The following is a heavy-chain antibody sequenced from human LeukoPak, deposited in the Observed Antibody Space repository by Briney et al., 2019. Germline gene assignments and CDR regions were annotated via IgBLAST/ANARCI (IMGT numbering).Heavy chain of an antibody. J-gene: IGHJ4*02. Sequence: SETLTLTCTVSGDSMRIDSYYWGWIRQSPGKGLEGRGSLYSGSTYYNPSLKSRVTIFVDTSKNQFSLTLSSVTATDTAMYYCARLGDSSGYHAYWGQGILVTVSS. D-gene: IGHD3-22*01. CDR3: ARLGDSSGYHAY. V-gene: IGHV4-39*01. CDR2: LYSGST. CDR1: GDSMRIDSYY.